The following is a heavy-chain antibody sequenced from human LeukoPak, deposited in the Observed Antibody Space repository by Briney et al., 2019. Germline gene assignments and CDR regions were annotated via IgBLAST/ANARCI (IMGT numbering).Heavy chain of an antibody. D-gene: IGHD5-12*01. CDR3: ARHGSQAAIVADLFDI. Sequence: SETLSLTRAVYGGSFSVYYSSWIPQPPRKRLGWTGEINHSVSTNHNPPLKSRVTIPLQTSNNQIPRNRNSMTAADTARSYFARHGSQAAIVADLFDIWGQGTMVTVSS. CDR1: GGSFSVYY. V-gene: IGHV4-34*01. CDR2: INHSVST. J-gene: IGHJ3*02.